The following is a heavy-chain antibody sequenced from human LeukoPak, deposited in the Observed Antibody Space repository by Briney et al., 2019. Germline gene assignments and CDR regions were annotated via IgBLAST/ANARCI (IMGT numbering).Heavy chain of an antibody. V-gene: IGHV1-8*01. D-gene: IGHD3-16*02. CDR2: MNPNSGNT. CDR1: GYTFTSYD. J-gene: IGHJ5*02. Sequence: ASVKVFCKASGYTFTSYDINWVRQATGQGLEWMGWMNPNSGNTGYAQKFQGRVTMTRNTSISTAYMELSSLRSEDTAVYYCARVPSYDYVWGSYRYTKERRRNWFDPWGQGTLVTVSS. CDR3: ARVPSYDYVWGSYRYTKERRRNWFDP.